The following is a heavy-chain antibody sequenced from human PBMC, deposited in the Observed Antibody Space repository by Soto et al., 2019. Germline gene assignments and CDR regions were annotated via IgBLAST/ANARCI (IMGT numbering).Heavy chain of an antibody. V-gene: IGHV3-21*01. CDR2: ISSSSDYI. CDR1: GFTFRSYS. D-gene: IGHD4-17*01. J-gene: IGHJ4*02. CDR3: ARDTPTAPFDS. Sequence: PGGSLRLSCAASGFTFRSYSMNWVRQAPGKGLEWVSSISSSSDYIYYADSVKGRFTISRDNAKNFLYLQMNSLRAEDTAVYYCARDTPTAPFDSWGQGTLVTVS.